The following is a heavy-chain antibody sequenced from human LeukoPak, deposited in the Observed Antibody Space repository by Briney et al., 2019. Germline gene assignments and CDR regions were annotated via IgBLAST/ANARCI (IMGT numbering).Heavy chain of an antibody. CDR1: GGSISSYY. D-gene: IGHD1-1*01. CDR2: IYYSGTT. CDR3: ARYWSRFDY. Sequence: PSETLSLTCTVSGGSISSYYWSWIGKPPGKGLEWIGYIYYSGTTNYNPSLKSRVTISVDTSKNQFSLTLSSVTAADTAVYFCARYWSRFDYWGQGTLVTVSS. V-gene: IGHV4-59*08. J-gene: IGHJ4*02.